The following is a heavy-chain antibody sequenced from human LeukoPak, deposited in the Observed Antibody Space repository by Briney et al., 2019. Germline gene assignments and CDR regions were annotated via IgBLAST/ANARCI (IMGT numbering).Heavy chain of an antibody. J-gene: IGHJ6*04. CDR2: IRSTRSLI. V-gene: IGHV3-48*03. D-gene: IGHD3-10*02. Sequence: GGSLRLSCAASGFTFSSYEMNWVGQAPGRGGGWVSYIRSTRSLIFYADSVKRRFTISRDNAKNSLYLQMNSLRAEDTAVYYCAELGITMIGGVWGKGTTVTISS. CDR3: AELGITMIGGV. CDR1: GFTFSSYE.